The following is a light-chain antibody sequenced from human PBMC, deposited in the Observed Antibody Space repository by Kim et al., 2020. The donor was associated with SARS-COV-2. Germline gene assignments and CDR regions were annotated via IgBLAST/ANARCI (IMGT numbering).Light chain of an antibody. V-gene: IGLV2-23*01. CDR2: GDN. CDR1: NNDVGSHDL. Sequence: QSVVTQPASVSGSPGQPITISCSGTNNDVGSHDLVSWYQHHPGTAPKLVIYGDNQRPSGVSSRFSGSKSGNTASLTISGLQPEDEADYYCCSYANGGTWVFGGGTQLTVL. CDR3: CSYANGGTWV. J-gene: IGLJ3*02.